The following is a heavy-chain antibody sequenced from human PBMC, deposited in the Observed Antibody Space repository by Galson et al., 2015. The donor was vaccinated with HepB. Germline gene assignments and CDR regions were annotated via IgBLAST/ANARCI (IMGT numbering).Heavy chain of an antibody. CDR1: GFIFSDYY. Sequence: SLRLSCAASGFIFSDYYMNWIRQAPGKGLEWVAVISYDGSNKYYADSVKGRFTISRDNSKNTLYLQMNSLRAEDTAVYYCAKQVYYGSGSYDYWGQGTLVTVSS. J-gene: IGHJ4*02. CDR3: AKQVYYGSGSYDY. V-gene: IGHV3-30*18. CDR2: ISYDGSNK. D-gene: IGHD3-10*01.